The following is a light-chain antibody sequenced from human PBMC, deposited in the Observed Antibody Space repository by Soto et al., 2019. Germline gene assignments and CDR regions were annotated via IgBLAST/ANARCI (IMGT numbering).Light chain of an antibody. Sequence: EIVLTQSPGTLSLSPGERATLSCRASQSVSSSYLAWYQQKPGQAPRLLFFGASIRATGIPGRFSGSGSGTDFTLTISRLEPEDSAEYHCQQYGSSPTTFGQGTKVDIK. CDR1: QSVSSSY. J-gene: IGKJ1*01. CDR2: GAS. V-gene: IGKV3-20*01. CDR3: QQYGSSPTT.